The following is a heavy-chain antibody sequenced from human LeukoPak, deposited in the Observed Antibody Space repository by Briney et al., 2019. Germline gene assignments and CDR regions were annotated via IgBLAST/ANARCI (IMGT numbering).Heavy chain of an antibody. CDR3: ARIPSKIYYCYYYMDV. V-gene: IGHV4-34*01. Sequence: SETLSLTCAVYGGSFSGYYWSWIRQPPGKGLEWIGEINHSGSTNYNPSLKSRVTISVDTSKNQFSLKLSSVTAADTAVYYCARIPSKIYYCYYYMDVWGKGTTVTISS. CDR1: GGSFSGYY. J-gene: IGHJ6*03. CDR2: INHSGST.